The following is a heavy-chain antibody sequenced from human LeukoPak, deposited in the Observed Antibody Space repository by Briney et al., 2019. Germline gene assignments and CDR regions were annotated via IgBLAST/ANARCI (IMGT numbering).Heavy chain of an antibody. CDR3: ARVPRSIAAVTP. D-gene: IGHD6-13*01. J-gene: IGHJ4*02. Sequence: KPSETLSLTCTVSGGSISSGSYYWSWIRQPAGKGLEWIGRIYTSGSTNYNPSLKSRVTISVDTSKNQFSLKLSSVTAADTAVYYCARVPRSIAAVTPWGQGTLVTVSS. CDR2: IYTSGST. V-gene: IGHV4-61*02. CDR1: GGSISSGSYY.